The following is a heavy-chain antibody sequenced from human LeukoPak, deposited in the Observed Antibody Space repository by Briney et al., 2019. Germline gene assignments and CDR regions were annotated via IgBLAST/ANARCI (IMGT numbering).Heavy chain of an antibody. J-gene: IGHJ3*02. CDR3: ARGDPIVLMGAFDI. V-gene: IGHV4-34*01. CDR2: INHSGST. CDR1: GGSFSGYY. D-gene: IGHD2-8*01. Sequence: SETLSLTCAVYGGSFSGYYWGWIRQPPGKGLEWIGEINHSGSTNYNPSLKSRVTISVDTSKNQFSLKLSSVTAADTAVYYCARGDPIVLMGAFDIWGQGTMVTVSS.